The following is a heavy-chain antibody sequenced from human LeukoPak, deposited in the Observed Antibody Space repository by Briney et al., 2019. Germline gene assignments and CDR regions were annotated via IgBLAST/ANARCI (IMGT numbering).Heavy chain of an antibody. CDR3: ARDSGTTGEVKFDP. J-gene: IGHJ5*02. Sequence: SEALSLTCTVSGGSISSYYWSWIRQPPGKGLEWIGYIYYSGSTNHNPSLKSRVTISVDTSKNQFSLKLMSVTAADTAVYYCARDSGTTGEVKFDPWGQGTLVTVSS. CDR1: GGSISSYY. CDR2: IYYSGST. D-gene: IGHD3-10*01. V-gene: IGHV4-59*12.